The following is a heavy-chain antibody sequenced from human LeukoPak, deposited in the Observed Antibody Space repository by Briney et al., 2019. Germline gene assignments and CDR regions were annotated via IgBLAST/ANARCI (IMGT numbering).Heavy chain of an antibody. D-gene: IGHD5-24*01. CDR3: ARSHGYNGLWDY. J-gene: IGHJ4*02. CDR1: GGSISSYY. Sequence: SETLSLTCTVSGGSISSYYWSWIRQPPGKGLEWIGYIYYSGSTNYNPSLKSRVTISVDTSKNQFSLKLSSVTAADTAVYYCARSHGYNGLWDYWGQGTLVTVSS. CDR2: IYYSGST. V-gene: IGHV4-59*08.